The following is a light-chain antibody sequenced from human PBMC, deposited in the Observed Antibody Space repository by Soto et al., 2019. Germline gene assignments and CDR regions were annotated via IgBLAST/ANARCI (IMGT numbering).Light chain of an antibody. Sequence: QSALTQAASVSGSPGQSITISCTGTRSDVGTSNSVAWYQQHAGKAPKLMIYEVSNRPSGVSNRFSGSKSVYTASLTISGLQAEDEADYYCCSYTSSATLVFGGGTKVTVL. CDR1: RSDVGTSNS. V-gene: IGLV2-14*01. CDR3: CSYTSSATLV. CDR2: EVS. J-gene: IGLJ2*01.